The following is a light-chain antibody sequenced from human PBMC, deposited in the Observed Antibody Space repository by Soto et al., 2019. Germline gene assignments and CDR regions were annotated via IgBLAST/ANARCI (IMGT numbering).Light chain of an antibody. V-gene: IGKV3-15*01. CDR2: GAS. Sequence: VMTQSPATLSVSPGERATLSCRASQNLRSSLAWYQQKPGQAPRLLIYGASTRATGIPARFSGSGSGTEFTLTISSLPSEDFAVYFCQQYNIWPQTVGQGTKVDSK. CDR3: QQYNIWPQT. CDR1: QNLRSS. J-gene: IGKJ1*01.